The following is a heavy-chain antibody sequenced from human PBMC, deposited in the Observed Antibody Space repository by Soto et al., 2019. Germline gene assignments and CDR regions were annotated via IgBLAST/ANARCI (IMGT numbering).Heavy chain of an antibody. D-gene: IGHD1-26*01. J-gene: IGHJ4*02. CDR3: AGGLSYPYFDY. CDR2: IDYSGST. V-gene: IGHV4-31*03. Sequence: QVQLQESGPGLVKPSQTLSLTCTVSGGSISSGGYYWSWIRQHPGKGLEWIGYIDYSGSTYYNPSLKCRVTISVDTSKNHFPLKLSSVTAADTAVYYCAGGLSYPYFDYGGQGTLVTVSS. CDR1: GGSISSGGYY.